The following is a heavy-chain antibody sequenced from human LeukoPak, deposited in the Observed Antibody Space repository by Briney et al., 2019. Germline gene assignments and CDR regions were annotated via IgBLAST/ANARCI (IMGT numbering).Heavy chain of an antibody. CDR1: GGSFSGYY. Sequence: SETLSLTCAVYGGSFSGYYWSWIRQPPGKGLEWIGEINHSGSTNYNPSLKSRVTISVDTSKNQFSLKLSSVTAADTAVYYCARGRSFPRPYCSGGSCYPRGNYYYYYMDVWGKGTTVTVSS. CDR2: INHSGST. CDR3: ARGRSFPRPYCSGGSCYPRGNYYYYYMDV. J-gene: IGHJ6*03. D-gene: IGHD2-15*01. V-gene: IGHV4-34*01.